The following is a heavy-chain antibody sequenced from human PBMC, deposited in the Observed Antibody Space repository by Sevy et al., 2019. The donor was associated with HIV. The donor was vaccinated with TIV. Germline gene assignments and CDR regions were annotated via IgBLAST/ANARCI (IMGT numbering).Heavy chain of an antibody. CDR2: TRNKANSYTT. Sequence: GGYLRLFCAASGFTFSDHYMDWVRQAPGKGLVWVGRTRNKANSYTTEYAASVKGRFTISRDDSKNSLYLQMNSLKTEDTAVYYCARESCSSTSCYTPNYYYYYGMDVWGQGTTVTVSS. CDR1: GFTFSDHY. V-gene: IGHV3-72*01. CDR3: ARESCSSTSCYTPNYYYYYGMDV. D-gene: IGHD2-2*02. J-gene: IGHJ6*02.